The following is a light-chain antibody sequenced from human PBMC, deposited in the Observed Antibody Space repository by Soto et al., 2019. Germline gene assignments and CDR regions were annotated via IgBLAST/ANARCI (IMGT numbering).Light chain of an antibody. Sequence: QSALTQPASVSGSPGQSITISCTGTSSDVGGYKYVSWYQQHPGKTPKLIIYEVSNRPSGVSNRFSGSKSGNTASLTISGLQAEDEAAYYCTSYTSSATGVFGGGTKVTVL. CDR3: TSYTSSATGV. J-gene: IGLJ2*01. CDR1: SSDVGGYKY. CDR2: EVS. V-gene: IGLV2-14*01.